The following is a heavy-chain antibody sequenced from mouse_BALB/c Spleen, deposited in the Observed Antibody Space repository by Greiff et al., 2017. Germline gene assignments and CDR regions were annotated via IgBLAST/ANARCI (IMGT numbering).Heavy chain of an antibody. CDR1: GFTFSSFG. CDR2: ISSGSSTI. D-gene: IGHD2-14*01. J-gene: IGHJ4*01. V-gene: IGHV5-17*02. Sequence: EVQGVESGGGLVQPGGSRKLSCAASGFTFSSFGMHWVRQAPEKGLEWVAYISSGSSTIYYADTVKGRFTISRDNPKNTLFLQMTSLRSEDTAMYYCARGYDGAMDYWGQGTSVTVSS. CDR3: ARGYDGAMDY.